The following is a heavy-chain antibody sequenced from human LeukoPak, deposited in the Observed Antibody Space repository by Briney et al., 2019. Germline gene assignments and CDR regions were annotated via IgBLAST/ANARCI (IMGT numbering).Heavy chain of an antibody. V-gene: IGHV3-23*01. CDR3: ATDGREGGNWFDP. D-gene: IGHD2-8*01. CDR2: ITDSRGDT. Sequence: GGSLRLSCAASGFTFSNYAMSWVRQAPGKGLEWVSTITDSRGDTNYAASVRGRFTISRDNSKNTLFLQMNSLRADDTAVYYCATDGREGGNWFDPWGQGTLVTVSS. J-gene: IGHJ5*02. CDR1: GFTFSNYA.